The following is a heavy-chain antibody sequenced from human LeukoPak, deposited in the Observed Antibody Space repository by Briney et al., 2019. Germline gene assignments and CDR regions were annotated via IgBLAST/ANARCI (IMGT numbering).Heavy chain of an antibody. CDR2: INPSGGST. D-gene: IGHD6-13*01. CDR3: AKDSHKRIAAAGSFDY. CDR1: GYTFTSYY. Sequence: ASVKVSCKASGYTFTSYYMHWVRQAPGQGLEWMGIINPSGGSTSYAQKFQGRVTMTRDMSTSTVYMELSSLRSEDTAVYYCAKDSHKRIAAAGSFDYWGQGTLVTVSS. J-gene: IGHJ4*02. V-gene: IGHV1-46*01.